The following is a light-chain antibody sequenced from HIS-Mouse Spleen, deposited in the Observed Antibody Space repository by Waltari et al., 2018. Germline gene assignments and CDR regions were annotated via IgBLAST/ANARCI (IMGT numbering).Light chain of an antibody. V-gene: IGLV2-23*01. CDR2: EGS. CDR1: SSYVGSYNL. CDR3: CSYAGSSTLV. Sequence: QSALTQPVSVSGSPGQSITLSCTGTSSYVGSYNLVSWYQQHPGKAPKLMIYEGSKRPSGVSNRFSGSKSGNTASLTISGLQAEDEADYYCCSYAGSSTLVFGGGTKLTVL. J-gene: IGLJ2*01.